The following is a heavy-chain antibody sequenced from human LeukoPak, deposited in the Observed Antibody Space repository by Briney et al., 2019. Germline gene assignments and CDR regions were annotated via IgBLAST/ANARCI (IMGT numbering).Heavy chain of an antibody. CDR3: VKDLGAEDYYGMDV. V-gene: IGHV3-30*18. CDR1: GFTFTRYG. J-gene: IGHJ6*02. Sequence: GGSLRLSCAVSGFTFTRYGMHWVRQAPGKGLEWVAVISDDGSNKSYADSVKGRFTISRDNSKNTLYLEMNSLRLEDTAVYCCVKDLGAEDYYGMDVWGQGTTVTASS. D-gene: IGHD2-15*01. CDR2: ISDDGSNK.